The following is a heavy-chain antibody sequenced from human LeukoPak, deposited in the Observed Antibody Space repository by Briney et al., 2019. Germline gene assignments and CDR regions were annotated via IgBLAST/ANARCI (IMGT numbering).Heavy chain of an antibody. Sequence: GGSLRLSCAASGFTFSDYYMNWIRQAPGKGLEWISYISSGGSSTYSADSVKGRFTISRDNSNNTLYLQMNSLRAEDTALYYCAKAKITLIVVANPNSGALDIWGQGTMVTVSS. CDR2: ISSGGSST. CDR1: GFTFSDYY. V-gene: IGHV3-11*01. CDR3: AKAKITLIVVANPNSGALDI. D-gene: IGHD3-22*01. J-gene: IGHJ3*02.